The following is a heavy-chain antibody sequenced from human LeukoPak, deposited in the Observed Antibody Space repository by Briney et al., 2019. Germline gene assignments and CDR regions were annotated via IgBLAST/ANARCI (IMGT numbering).Heavy chain of an antibody. J-gene: IGHJ4*02. D-gene: IGHD4-23*01. CDR3: ARHPEYTVVTECYYFDY. CDR2: IYHSGST. V-gene: IGHV4-38-2*01. CDR1: GYSISSGYY. Sequence: SETLSLTCAVSGYSISSGYYWGWIRQPPGKGLEWIGSIYHSGSTYYNPSLKSRVTISVDTSKNQFSLKLSSVTAADTAVYYCARHPEYTVVTECYYFDYWGQGTLVTVSS.